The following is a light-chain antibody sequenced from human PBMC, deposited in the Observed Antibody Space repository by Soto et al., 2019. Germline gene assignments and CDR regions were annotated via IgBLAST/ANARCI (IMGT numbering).Light chain of an antibody. CDR2: DVS. J-gene: IGLJ1*01. CDR1: SSDVGNYNY. Sequence: QSALTQPASVSGSPGQSITISCTGASSDVGNYNYVSWYQQHPGKAPKLIIYDVSNRPSGVSNRFSGSKSGNTASLTISGLQAEDDADYYCNSYTSSTTLYVFGTGTKVTVL. CDR3: NSYTSSTTLYV. V-gene: IGLV2-14*03.